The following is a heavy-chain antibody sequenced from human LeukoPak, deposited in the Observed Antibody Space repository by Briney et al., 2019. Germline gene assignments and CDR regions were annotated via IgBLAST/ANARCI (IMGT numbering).Heavy chain of an antibody. D-gene: IGHD1-14*01. J-gene: IGHJ6*03. CDR3: ARGFRTYMDV. CDR1: GGSFSGYY. V-gene: IGHV4-34*01. Sequence: TSETLSLTCAVYGGSFSGYYWSWIRQPPGKWLEWIGEINHSGSTNYNPSLKSRVTISVDTSKNQFSLKLSSVTAADTAVYYCARGFRTYMDVWGKGTTVTVSS. CDR2: INHSGST.